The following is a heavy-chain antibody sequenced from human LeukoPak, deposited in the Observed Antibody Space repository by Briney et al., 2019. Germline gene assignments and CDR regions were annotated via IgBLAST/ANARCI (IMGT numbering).Heavy chain of an antibody. CDR1: GFTFSSYW. J-gene: IGHJ6*02. Sequence: GGSLRLSCAASGFTFSSYWMSWVRQAPGKGLEWVANIKQDGSEKYYVDSVKGRFTISRDNAKNSLYLQMNSLRAEDTAVYYCARDSAFFHYYGMDVWGQGTTVTVSS. D-gene: IGHD3-3*01. CDR3: ARDSAFFHYYGMDV. V-gene: IGHV3-7*01. CDR2: IKQDGSEK.